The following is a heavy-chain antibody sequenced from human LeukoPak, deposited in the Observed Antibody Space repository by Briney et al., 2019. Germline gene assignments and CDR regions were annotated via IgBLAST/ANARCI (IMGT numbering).Heavy chain of an antibody. CDR3: ARITMVRGVIIKNPSYYFDY. D-gene: IGHD3-10*01. Sequence: SETLSLTCTVSGGSISSSSYYWGWIRQPPGKGLEWIGSIYYSGSTYYDPSLKSRVTISVDTSKNQFSLKLSSVTAADTAVYYCARITMVRGVIIKNPSYYFDYWGQGTLVTVSS. CDR2: IYYSGST. J-gene: IGHJ4*02. CDR1: GGSISSSSYY. V-gene: IGHV4-39*07.